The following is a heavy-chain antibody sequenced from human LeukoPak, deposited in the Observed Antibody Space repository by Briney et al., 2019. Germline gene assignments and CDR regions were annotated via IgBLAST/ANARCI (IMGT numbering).Heavy chain of an antibody. CDR2: TYYRSKWYN. CDR1: GDSVSSNSAA. J-gene: IGHJ6*03. V-gene: IGHV6-1*01. D-gene: IGHD6-13*01. Sequence: SQTLSLTCAISGDSVSSNSAAWNWIRQSPSRGLEWLGRTYYRSKWYNDYAVSVKSRITINPDTSKNQFSLQLNSVTPEDTAEYYCARGAGSIAAAVHYYYMDVWGKGTTVTVSS. CDR3: ARGAGSIAAAVHYYYMDV.